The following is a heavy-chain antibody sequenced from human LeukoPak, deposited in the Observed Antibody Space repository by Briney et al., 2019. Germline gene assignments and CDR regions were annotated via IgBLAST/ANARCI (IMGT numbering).Heavy chain of an antibody. Sequence: ASVKVSCKASGYTFTSYGISWVRQAPGQGLEWMGWISAYNGNTNYAQRLQGRVTMTTDTSTSTVYMEVRSLRSDDTAVYYCARVVYCSGGSCYVFDYWGRGTLVTVSS. V-gene: IGHV1-18*01. D-gene: IGHD2-15*01. CDR1: GYTFTSYG. J-gene: IGHJ4*02. CDR3: ARVVYCSGGSCYVFDY. CDR2: ISAYNGNT.